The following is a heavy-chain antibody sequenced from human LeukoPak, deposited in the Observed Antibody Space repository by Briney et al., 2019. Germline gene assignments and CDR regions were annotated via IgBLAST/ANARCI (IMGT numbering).Heavy chain of an antibody. V-gene: IGHV3-23*01. D-gene: IGHD3-10*01. CDR1: GFTFSSYA. Sequence: GGSLRLSCAASGFTFSSYAMSWLRQAPGKGLEWVSVISGVSTYYADSVKGRFTISRDNSKDTLYLQMNSLRAEDTAVYYCATYFGSGTRTFDYWGQGTLVTVSS. J-gene: IGHJ4*02. CDR3: ATYFGSGTRTFDY. CDR2: ISGVST.